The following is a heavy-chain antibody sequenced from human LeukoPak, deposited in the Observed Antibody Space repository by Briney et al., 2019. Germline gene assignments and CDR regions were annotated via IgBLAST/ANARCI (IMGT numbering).Heavy chain of an antibody. CDR3: AREPSVAGTNWFDP. D-gene: IGHD6-19*01. V-gene: IGHV3-21*01. CDR1: GFTFSSYS. J-gene: IGHJ5*02. Sequence: PGGSLRLSCAASGFTFSSYSMNWVRQAPGKGLEWVSSISSSSSYIYYADSVKGRFTISRDNAKNSLYLQMNSPRAEDTAVYYCAREPSVAGTNWFDPWGQGTLVTVSS. CDR2: ISSSSSYI.